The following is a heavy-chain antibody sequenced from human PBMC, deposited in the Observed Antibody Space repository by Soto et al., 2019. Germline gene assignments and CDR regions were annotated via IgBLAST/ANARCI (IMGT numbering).Heavy chain of an antibody. CDR2: INHSGST. CDR1: GGSFSGYY. J-gene: IGHJ3*02. CDR3: ASNPSGFWESYRSPVGAFDI. V-gene: IGHV4-34*01. Sequence: SETLSLTCAVYGGSFSGYYWSWIRQPPGKGLEWIGEINHSGSTNYNPSLKSRVTISVDTSKNQFSLKLSSVTAADTAVYYCASNPSGFWESYRSPVGAFDIWGQGTMVTVSS. D-gene: IGHD3-16*02.